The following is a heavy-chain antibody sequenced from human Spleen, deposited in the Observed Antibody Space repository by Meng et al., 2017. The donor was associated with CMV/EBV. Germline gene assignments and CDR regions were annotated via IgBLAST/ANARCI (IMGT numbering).Heavy chain of an antibody. CDR1: GFNFSNYS. CDR2: ISFDAINK. J-gene: IGHJ4*02. D-gene: IGHD2-21*02. V-gene: IGHV3-30*03. Sequence: AASGFNFSNYSMNWVRQAPGKGLEWVATISFDAINKYYAASVKGRFTVSRDNSKSTLYLQMSSLRPEDTAVYYCAREGVVTPSGFDYWGQGTLVTVSS. CDR3: AREGVVTPSGFDY.